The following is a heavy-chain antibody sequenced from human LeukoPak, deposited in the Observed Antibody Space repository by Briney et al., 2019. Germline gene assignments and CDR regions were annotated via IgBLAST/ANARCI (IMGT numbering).Heavy chain of an antibody. J-gene: IGHJ4*02. V-gene: IGHV4-30-4*01. CDR3: AREDGSGSYGD. CDR2: IYYSGST. Sequence: PSQTLSLTCTVSGGSISSGDYYWSWIRQPPGKGLEWIGYIYYSGSTYYNPSLKSRLTISVDTSKNQFSPKLSSVTAADTAVYYCAREDGSGSYGDWGQGTLVTVSS. CDR1: GGSISSGDYY. D-gene: IGHD3-10*01.